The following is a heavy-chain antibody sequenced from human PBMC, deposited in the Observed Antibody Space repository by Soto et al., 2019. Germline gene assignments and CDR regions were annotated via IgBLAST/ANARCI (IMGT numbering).Heavy chain of an antibody. V-gene: IGHV3-30-3*01. J-gene: IGHJ5*02. CDR2: ISYDGSNK. CDR3: ARDSIVGATLPHWFDH. Sequence: EGSLSLSCAASGFTFSSYAMHWVLQAPGKGLEWVAVISYDGSNKYYADSVKGRFTISRDNSKNTLYLQMNSLRAEDTAVYYCARDSIVGATLPHWFDHWGQGTIVTV. CDR1: GFTFSSYA. D-gene: IGHD1-26*01.